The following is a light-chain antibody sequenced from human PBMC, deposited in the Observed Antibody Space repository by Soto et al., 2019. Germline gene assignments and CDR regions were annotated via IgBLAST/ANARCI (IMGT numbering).Light chain of an antibody. V-gene: IGKV3-11*01. Sequence: IEMTQSPATLSVSPGERATLSCRASQSVSSNLVWSQQKPGQSPRLLIYDASHRATGVPARFSGSGSGTDFTLTISGLEPEDFAVYYCQQRSVWPITFGQGTRLEIK. CDR1: QSVSSN. J-gene: IGKJ5*01. CDR3: QQRSVWPIT. CDR2: DAS.